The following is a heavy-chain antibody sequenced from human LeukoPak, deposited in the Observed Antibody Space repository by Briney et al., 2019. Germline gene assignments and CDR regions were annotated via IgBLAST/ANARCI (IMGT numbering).Heavy chain of an antibody. V-gene: IGHV3-7*01. Sequence: GGSLRLSCAASGFTFSSYWMTWVRQAPGKGLEWVANIKHNGDELNYVDSVEDRFTISRNNAKNSLYLHMTSLRAEDTAVYYCARELRAFDSWGQGTLVTVSS. D-gene: IGHD3-16*01. CDR3: ARELRAFDS. CDR2: IKHNGDEL. J-gene: IGHJ4*02. CDR1: GFTFSSYW.